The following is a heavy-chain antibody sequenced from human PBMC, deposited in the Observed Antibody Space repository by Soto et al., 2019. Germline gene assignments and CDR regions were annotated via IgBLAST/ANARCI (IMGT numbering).Heavy chain of an antibody. CDR1: GGSISSYY. V-gene: IGHV4-4*07. CDR3: ARYPRKSTRLELVRGYYYYGMDV. J-gene: IGHJ6*02. CDR2: IYTSGST. D-gene: IGHD6-6*01. Sequence: PSETLSLTCTVSGGSISSYYWSWIRQPAGKGLEWIGRIYTSGSTNYNPSLKSRVTMSVDTSKNQFSLKLSSVTAADTAVYYCARYPRKSTRLELVRGYYYYGMDVWGQGTTVTVSS.